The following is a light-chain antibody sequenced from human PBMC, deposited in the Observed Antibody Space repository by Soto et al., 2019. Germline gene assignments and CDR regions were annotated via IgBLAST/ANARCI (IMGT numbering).Light chain of an antibody. CDR3: CSFAGSNILI. CDR1: SSDVGGYNY. V-gene: IGLV2-11*01. Sequence: QAVVTQPRSVSGSPGQSVTISCTGTSSDVGGYNYVSWYQRHPGKAPKLIISDVTKRPSGVPDRFSGSKSGNTASLTISGLQAEDEADYDCCSFAGSNILIFGGGTQLTVL. CDR2: DVT. J-gene: IGLJ2*01.